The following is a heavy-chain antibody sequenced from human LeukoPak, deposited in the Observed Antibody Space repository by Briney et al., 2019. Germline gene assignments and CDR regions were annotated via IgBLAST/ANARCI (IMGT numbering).Heavy chain of an antibody. CDR1: GYTFTSYG. Sequence: ASVKVSCKASGYTFTSYGISWVRQAPGQGLEWMGWISAYNGNTNYAQKLQGRVTMTTDTSTSTAYMELRSLRSDDTAVYYCARGPRYYDILTGYATFDYWGQGTLVTVSS. V-gene: IGHV1-18*01. CDR2: ISAYNGNT. J-gene: IGHJ4*02. D-gene: IGHD3-9*01. CDR3: ARGPRYYDILTGYATFDY.